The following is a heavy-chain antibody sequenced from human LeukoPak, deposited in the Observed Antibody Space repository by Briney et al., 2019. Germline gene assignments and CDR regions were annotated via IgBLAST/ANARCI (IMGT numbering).Heavy chain of an antibody. Sequence: SETLSLTCTVSGGSISSYYWSWIRQPPVKALEWIGYIYYSGSTNYNPSLKSRVTISVDTSKNQFSLKLSSVTAADTAVYYCAREGRVMDVWGQGTTVTVSS. CDR3: AREGRVMDV. V-gene: IGHV4-59*01. CDR2: IYYSGST. J-gene: IGHJ6*02. D-gene: IGHD5-24*01. CDR1: GGSISSYY.